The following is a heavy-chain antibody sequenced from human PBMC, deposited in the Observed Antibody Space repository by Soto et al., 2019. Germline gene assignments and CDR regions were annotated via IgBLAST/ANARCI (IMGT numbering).Heavy chain of an antibody. CDR2: INPDGNVG. D-gene: IGHD4-4*01. CDR3: AGWGGHDYNY. CDR1: GFTFSTYW. J-gene: IGHJ4*02. V-gene: IGHV3-7*03. Sequence: EVQLLGSGGGLVQPGGSLRLSCVGSGFTFSTYWMNWVRQAPGKGLEWVANINPDGNVGTYVDSVRGRFTTSRDNAKNSLYLQMTSLRADDPAVYFCAGWGGHDYNYWGQGIMVTVSS.